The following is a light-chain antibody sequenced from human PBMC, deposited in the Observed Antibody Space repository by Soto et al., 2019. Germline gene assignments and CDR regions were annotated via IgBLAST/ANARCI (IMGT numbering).Light chain of an antibody. CDR2: GAS. CDR1: QSFSSSY. V-gene: IGKV3-20*01. J-gene: IGKJ3*01. Sequence: EIVLTQSPGTRSLSPGERATLSCRASQSFSSSYLAWYQQKPGQAPRLLIYGASNRATGIPDRFSGSGSGTDFTLTISRLEPEDFAVYYCQQFGSSPFTFGPGPEWISN. CDR3: QQFGSSPFT.